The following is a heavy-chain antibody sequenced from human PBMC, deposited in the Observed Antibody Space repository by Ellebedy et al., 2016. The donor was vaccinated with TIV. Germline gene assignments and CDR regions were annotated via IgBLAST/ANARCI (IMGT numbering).Heavy chain of an antibody. D-gene: IGHD6-13*01. J-gene: IGHJ6*02. CDR1: GFIFSSYG. V-gene: IGHV3-30*18. CDR3: AKDFRDHASRYSSSWYLYYGLDV. CDR2: TSNDERDK. Sequence: PGGSLRLSCAASGFIFSSYGMHWVRQAPGKGLEWVAVTSNDERDKKYADSVKGRFTISRDNSKSTLYLQLNSLRPEDTAIYYCAKDFRDHASRYSSSWYLYYGLDVWGQGTTVTVSS.